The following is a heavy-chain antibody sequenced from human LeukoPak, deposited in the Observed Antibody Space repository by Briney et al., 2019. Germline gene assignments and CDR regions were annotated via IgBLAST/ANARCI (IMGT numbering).Heavy chain of an antibody. V-gene: IGHV3-7*04. D-gene: IGHD1/OR15-1a*01. Sequence: GGSLRLSCTASGFTFSSYWMNWGRQAPGKGVEKVADIKQDGSEKYYVDSVKGGLTISRYNAKKSLYLQMNSLRAEDTAVYYCARENNAKFDYWGQGTLVTVSS. J-gene: IGHJ4*02. CDR1: GFTFSSYW. CDR3: ARENNAKFDY. CDR2: IKQDGSEK.